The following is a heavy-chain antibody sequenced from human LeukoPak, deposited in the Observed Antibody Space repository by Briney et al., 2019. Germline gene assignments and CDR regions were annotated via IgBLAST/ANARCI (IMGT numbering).Heavy chain of an antibody. CDR3: ARVREAAAFDY. V-gene: IGHV3-21*01. CDR1: GFTFSNYG. CDR2: ISSSSSYI. Sequence: GGSLRLSCAASGFTFSNYGMSWVRQAPGKGLEWVSSISSSSSYIYYADSLKGRFTISRDNAKNSLYLQMNSLRVEDTAVYYCARVREAAAFDYGGQGTLVTVSS. J-gene: IGHJ4*02. D-gene: IGHD6-13*01.